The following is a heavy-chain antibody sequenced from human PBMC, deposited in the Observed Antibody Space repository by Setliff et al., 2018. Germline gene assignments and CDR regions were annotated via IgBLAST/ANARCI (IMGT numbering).Heavy chain of an antibody. Sequence: GASVKVSCKATGGTFRNYGISWVRQAPGQGLEWMGGTIPMFGTTNYAQKFQGRVTIITDESTSTAYMELSSLRSEDTAVYYCAREGVDTRSSTEYRYYMDNWGKGTTVTVSS. V-gene: IGHV1-69*05. CDR1: GGTFRNYG. CDR2: TIPMFGTT. D-gene: IGHD5-18*01. J-gene: IGHJ6*03. CDR3: AREGVDTRSSTEYRYYMDN.